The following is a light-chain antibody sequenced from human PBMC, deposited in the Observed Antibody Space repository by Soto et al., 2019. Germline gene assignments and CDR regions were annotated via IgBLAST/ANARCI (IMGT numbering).Light chain of an antibody. J-gene: IGLJ2*01. CDR1: SGHSSYA. CDR3: QTWGTDIVV. V-gene: IGLV4-69*01. Sequence: QPVLTQSPSASASLGASVKLTCTLSSGHSSYAIAWHQQQPEKGPRYLMKLNSDGSHSKGDGIPDRFSGPSSGAERYLTISSLQSEDEADYYCQTWGTDIVVFGGGTKLTVL. CDR2: LNSDGSH.